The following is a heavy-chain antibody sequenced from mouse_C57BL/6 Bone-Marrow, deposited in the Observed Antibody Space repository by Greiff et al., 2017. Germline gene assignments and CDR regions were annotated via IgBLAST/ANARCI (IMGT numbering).Heavy chain of an antibody. V-gene: IGHV1-39*01. CDR2: INPNYGTT. J-gene: IGHJ2*01. CDR3: ARWGDYDGRGYYFDY. Sequence: VHVKQSGPELVKPGASVKISCKASGYSFTDYNMNWVKQSNGKGLEWIGVINPNYGTTSYNQKFKGKATLTVDQSSSTAYMQVKRLTSEDAAVYYCARWGDYDGRGYYFDYWGQGTTLTVSS. CDR1: GYSFTDYN. D-gene: IGHD2-4*01.